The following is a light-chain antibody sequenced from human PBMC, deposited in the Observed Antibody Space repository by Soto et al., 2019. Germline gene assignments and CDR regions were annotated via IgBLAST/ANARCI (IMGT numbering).Light chain of an antibody. Sequence: QSALTQPASVSGSPGQSIAISCTGTTSDVGSYDRVSWYQQHPGKAPTLMIYEVNKRPSGVSNRFSGSKSGNTASLTISGLQAEDAADCCSSVGSPNVVFGGGTKLTVL. CDR1: TSDVGSYDR. J-gene: IGLJ2*01. V-gene: IGLV2-23*02. CDR2: EVN. CDR3: CSSVGSPNVV.